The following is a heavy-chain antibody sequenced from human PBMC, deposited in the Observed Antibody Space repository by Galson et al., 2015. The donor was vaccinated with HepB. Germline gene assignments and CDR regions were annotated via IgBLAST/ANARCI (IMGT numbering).Heavy chain of an antibody. D-gene: IGHD3-16*01. CDR2: ISHDGTNK. Sequence: SLRLSCAGSGFSFSGYGIHWVRQAPGKGLEWVAVISHDGTNKYYADFVKGRFTISRDNSKSTLYLQMNSLRVEDTAEYYCARDWGDSWGQGTLVTVSS. V-gene: IGHV3-30-3*01. J-gene: IGHJ4*02. CDR3: ARDWGDS. CDR1: GFSFSGYG.